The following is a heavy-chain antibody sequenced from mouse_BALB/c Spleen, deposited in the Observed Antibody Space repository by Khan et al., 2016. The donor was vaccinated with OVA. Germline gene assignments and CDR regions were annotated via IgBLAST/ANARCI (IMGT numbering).Heavy chain of an antibody. CDR3: ARQPYYHYNSMDY. CDR2: IWNDGNT. D-gene: IGHD2-10*01. J-gene: IGHJ4*01. CDR1: GFSLTNYG. Sequence: QVQLKESGPGLVAPSQSLSITCTISGFSLTNYGVHWVRQPPGKGLEWLVVIWNDGNTAYNSALKSRLIISKDNPKSQVFLKMNSPQTDDTAMYFCARQPYYHYNSMDYWCRGTSVTVSS. V-gene: IGHV2-6-1*01.